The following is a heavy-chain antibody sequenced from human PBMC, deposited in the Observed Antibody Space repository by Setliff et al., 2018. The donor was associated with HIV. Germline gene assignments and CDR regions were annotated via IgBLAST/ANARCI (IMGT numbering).Heavy chain of an antibody. CDR3: ARVSGGRPGNYYYAMDV. CDR1: GGTFSSYA. J-gene: IGHJ6*02. Sequence: ASVKVSCKASGGTFSSYAISWVRQAPGQGLEWMGGINTGNENTRYSQKFQGRVSIIRDTSANTAYMELTNLRSDDSAIYYCARVSGGRPGNYYYAMDVWGQGTTVTVSS. D-gene: IGHD1-26*01. CDR2: INTGNENT. V-gene: IGHV1-3*04.